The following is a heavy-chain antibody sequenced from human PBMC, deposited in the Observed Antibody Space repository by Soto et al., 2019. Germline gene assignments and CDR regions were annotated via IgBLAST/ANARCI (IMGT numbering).Heavy chain of an antibody. CDR3: ARGPDHAKAGY. V-gene: IGHV4-31*03. Sequence: QVQLQESGPGLVKPSQTLSLTCTVSGASISSGLYYWNWIRHIPGKGLEWIGCIHYSGIIDYNPSLQSRLIISVDTSDTQFSLKLTSVTAADTAVYYCARGPDHAKAGYWGQGILVTVSS. CDR1: GASISSGLYY. J-gene: IGHJ4*02. CDR2: IHYSGII. D-gene: IGHD6-19*01.